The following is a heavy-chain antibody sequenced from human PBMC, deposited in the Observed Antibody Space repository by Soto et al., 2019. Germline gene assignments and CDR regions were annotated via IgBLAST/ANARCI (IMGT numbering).Heavy chain of an antibody. J-gene: IGHJ4*02. CDR3: ARDSKGRGYSRYAADY. CDR2: ISSNGGST. D-gene: IGHD5-12*01. Sequence: EVQLVESGGGLVQPGGSLRLSCAASGFTFSSYAMHWVRQAPGKGLEYVSAISSNGGSTYYANSVKGRFTISRDNSKNTLYLQMGSLRAEDMAVYYCARDSKGRGYSRYAADYWGQGTLVTVSS. V-gene: IGHV3-64*01. CDR1: GFTFSSYA.